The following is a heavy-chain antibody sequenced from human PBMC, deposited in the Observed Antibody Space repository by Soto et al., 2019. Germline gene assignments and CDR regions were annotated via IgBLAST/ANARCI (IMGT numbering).Heavy chain of an antibody. CDR1: GGTLSSYA. D-gene: IGHD3-10*01. CDR2: FIPIFGTA. Sequence: QVQLVQSGAEVKKPGSSVKVSCKAAGGTLSSYAISWVLQAPGQGLEWMGGFIPIFGTANYAQKFQGRFTITADESTSTAYMELSSLRSADTAVYYCARDPSYYGYGMDVWGKGTKVTVSS. J-gene: IGHJ6*04. CDR3: ARDPSYYGYGMDV. V-gene: IGHV1-69*12.